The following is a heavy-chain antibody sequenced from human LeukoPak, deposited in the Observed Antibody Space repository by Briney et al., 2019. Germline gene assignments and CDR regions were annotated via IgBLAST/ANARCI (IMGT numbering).Heavy chain of an antibody. Sequence: GGSPRLSCAASGFTFSNAWMSWVRQAPGKGLEWVGRIKSKTDGGTTDYAAPVKGRFTISRDDSKNTLYLQMNSLRAEDTAVYYCARSAPLGTIMDAFDIWGQGTMVTVSS. CDR3: ARSAPLGTIMDAFDI. D-gene: IGHD1-14*01. J-gene: IGHJ3*02. V-gene: IGHV3-15*01. CDR2: IKSKTDGGTT. CDR1: GFTFSNAW.